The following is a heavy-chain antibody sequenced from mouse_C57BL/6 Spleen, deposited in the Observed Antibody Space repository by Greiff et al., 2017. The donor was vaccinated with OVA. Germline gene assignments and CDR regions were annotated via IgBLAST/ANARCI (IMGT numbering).Heavy chain of an antibody. J-gene: IGHJ1*03. CDR1: GYTFTSYG. V-gene: IGHV1-81*01. CDR2: IYPRSGNT. D-gene: IGHD2-14*01. CDR3: AKRGTTGHWYFDV. Sequence: QVQLQQSGAELARPGASVKLSCKASGYTFTSYGISWVKQRTGQGLEWIGEIYPRSGNTYYNEKFKGKATLTADKSSSTAYMELRSLTSEDSAVYFCAKRGTTGHWYFDVWGTGTTVTVSS.